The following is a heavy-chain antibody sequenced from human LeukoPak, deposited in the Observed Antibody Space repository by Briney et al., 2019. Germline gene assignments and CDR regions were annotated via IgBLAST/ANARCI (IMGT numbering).Heavy chain of an antibody. CDR3: ASLGYCSSTSCYETGSGDY. CDR2: IYHSGST. J-gene: IGHJ4*02. V-gene: IGHV4-38-2*02. Sequence: PSETLSLTCTVSGYSISSGYYWAWIRQPPGKGLEWIGNIYHSGSTYYNPSLKSRVTISVDTSKNQFSLKLSSVTAADTAVYYCASLGYCSSTSCYETGSGDYWGQGTLVTVSS. D-gene: IGHD2-2*01. CDR1: GYSISSGYY.